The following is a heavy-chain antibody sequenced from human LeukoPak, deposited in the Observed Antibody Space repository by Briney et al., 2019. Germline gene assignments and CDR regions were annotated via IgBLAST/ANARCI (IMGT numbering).Heavy chain of an antibody. CDR1: GYTFTGYY. CDR2: IIPILGIA. CDR3: AKEGYAGGGFDY. Sequence: GASVKVSCKASGYTFTGYYMHWVRQAPGQGLEWMGRIIPILGIANYAQKFQGRVTITADKSTSTAYMELSSLRSEDTAVYYCAKEGYAGGGFDYWGQGTLVTVSS. J-gene: IGHJ4*02. D-gene: IGHD2-2*01. V-gene: IGHV1-69*04.